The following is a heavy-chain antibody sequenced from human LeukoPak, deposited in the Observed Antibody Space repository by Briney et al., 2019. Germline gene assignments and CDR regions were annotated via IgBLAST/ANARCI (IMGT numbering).Heavy chain of an antibody. V-gene: IGHV3-23*01. Sequence: GGSLRLSCAASGFTFSSYAMSWVRQAPGKGLEWVSAISGSGGSTYYADSVKGRFTISRDNAKNSLYLQMNSLRAEDTAVYYCARAGFTFSDYFGSFFDYWGQGTLVTVSS. D-gene: IGHD3-10*01. J-gene: IGHJ4*02. CDR2: ISGSGGST. CDR1: GFTFSSYA. CDR3: ARAGFTFSDYFGSFFDY.